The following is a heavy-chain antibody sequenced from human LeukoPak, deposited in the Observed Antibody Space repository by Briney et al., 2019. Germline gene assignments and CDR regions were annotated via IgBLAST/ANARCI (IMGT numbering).Heavy chain of an antibody. D-gene: IGHD6-19*01. CDR3: AKGETSVAGIPY. V-gene: IGHV3-9*01. CDR1: GFTFDDYA. Sequence: PGRSLRLSCAASGFTFDDYAMHWVRQAPGKGLEWVSGISWNSGSIGYADSVKGRFTISRDNAKNSLYLQMNSLRAEDTALYYCAKGETSVAGIPYWGQGTLVTVSS. J-gene: IGHJ4*02. CDR2: ISWNSGSI.